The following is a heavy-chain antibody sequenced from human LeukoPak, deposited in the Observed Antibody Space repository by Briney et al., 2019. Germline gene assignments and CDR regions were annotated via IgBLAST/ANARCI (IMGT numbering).Heavy chain of an antibody. CDR2: VSTSGKT. V-gene: IGHV4-61*02. CDR3: ARDRLIWFGEFNY. Sequence: SQTLSLTCTVSGDSITSAEYSWNWIRQPAGKGLEWIGRVSTSGKTSYNPSLNSRVTISLDTSKKQFSLKLSTVTAADTAVYYCARDRLIWFGEFNYWGQGTLVTVSS. D-gene: IGHD3-10*01. CDR1: GDSITSAEYS. J-gene: IGHJ4*02.